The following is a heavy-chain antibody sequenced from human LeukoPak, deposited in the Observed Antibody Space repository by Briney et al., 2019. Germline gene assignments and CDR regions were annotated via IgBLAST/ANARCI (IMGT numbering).Heavy chain of an antibody. D-gene: IGHD2-15*01. CDR3: ARGIDSSGTYSGWGFHLRY. V-gene: IGHV3-9*01. CDR2: IRWDRGTV. Sequence: GRSLTLSCAVSGFNVGDYAIHWVRQPPGKGLEWVSGIRWDRGTVGYAGSVKGRFTMSRDSAKNSVYLQMNSLRPEDTALYYCARGIDSSGTYSGWGFHLRYWGQGTQVTVSS. CDR1: GFNVGDYA. J-gene: IGHJ4*02.